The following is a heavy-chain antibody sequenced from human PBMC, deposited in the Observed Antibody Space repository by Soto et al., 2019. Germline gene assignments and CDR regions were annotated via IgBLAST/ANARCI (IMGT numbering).Heavy chain of an antibody. CDR1: GYTFTSYG. D-gene: IGHD6-13*01. Sequence: ASVKVSCKASGYTFTSYGISWVRQAPGQGLEWMGWISAYNGNTNYAQKFQGRVTMTRNTSISTAYMKLSSLRSEDTAVYYCARRGRYSSSSGKNWFDPWGQGTLVTVSS. CDR2: ISAYNGNT. CDR3: ARRGRYSSSSGKNWFDP. J-gene: IGHJ5*02. V-gene: IGHV1-18*04.